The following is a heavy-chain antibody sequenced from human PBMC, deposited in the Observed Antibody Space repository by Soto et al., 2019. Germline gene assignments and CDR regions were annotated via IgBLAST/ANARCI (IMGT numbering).Heavy chain of an antibody. V-gene: IGHV5-10-1*01. CDR1: GYSFTSYW. J-gene: IGHJ4*02. D-gene: IGHD3-22*01. CDR2: IDPSDSQT. Sequence: GESLKISCKGSGYSFTSYWITWVRQMPGKGLEWMGRIDPSDSQTYYSPSFQGHVTISATKSITTAFLQWSSLKASDTAMYYCARQIYDSDTGPNFQYYFDSLGPGTPGPVSS. CDR3: ARQIYDSDTGPNFQYYFDS.